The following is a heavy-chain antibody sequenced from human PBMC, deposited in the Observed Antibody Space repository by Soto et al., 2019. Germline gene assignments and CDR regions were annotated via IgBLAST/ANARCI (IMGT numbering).Heavy chain of an antibody. J-gene: IGHJ5*02. Sequence: QLQLQESGSGLVKPSQTLSLTCAVSGGSISSGGYSWSWIRQPPGKGLEWIGYIYHSGSTYYNPSRKSRVTISVDRSKNQFSLKLSSVTAADTAVYYCARGGPYYYGSGSFGVWFDPWGQGTLVTVSS. V-gene: IGHV4-30-2*01. CDR2: IYHSGST. D-gene: IGHD3-10*01. CDR3: ARGGPYYYGSGSFGVWFDP. CDR1: GGSISSGGYS.